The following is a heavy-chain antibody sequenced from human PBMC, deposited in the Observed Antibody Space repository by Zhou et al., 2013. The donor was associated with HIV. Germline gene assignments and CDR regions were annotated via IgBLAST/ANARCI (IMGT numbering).Heavy chain of an antibody. V-gene: IGHV1-2*02. CDR2: INPNSGGT. J-gene: IGHJ5*02. Sequence: QVQLVQSGAEVKKPGASVKVSCKASGYTFTGYYMHWVRQAPGQGLEWMGWINPNSGGTNYAQKFQGRVTMTRDTSISTAYMELSRLRSDDTAVYYCARGAGYSSSWYWFDPWGQGTLVTVSS. D-gene: IGHD6-13*01. CDR3: ARGAGYSSSWYWFDP. CDR1: GYTFTGYY.